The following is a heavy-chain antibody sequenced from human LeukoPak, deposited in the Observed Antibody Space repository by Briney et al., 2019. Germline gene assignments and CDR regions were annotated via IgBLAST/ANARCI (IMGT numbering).Heavy chain of an antibody. CDR3: ARESSESFDI. D-gene: IGHD6-25*01. Sequence: PGGSLRLSCAASGFTFSSYSINWVRQAPGKGLEWVSSIGSRSTSIYYADSVKGRFTISRDNAKNSLYLQMNSLRAEDTAVYYCARESSESFDIWGQGTMVTVSS. CDR1: GFTFSSYS. V-gene: IGHV3-21*01. J-gene: IGHJ3*02. CDR2: IGSRSTSI.